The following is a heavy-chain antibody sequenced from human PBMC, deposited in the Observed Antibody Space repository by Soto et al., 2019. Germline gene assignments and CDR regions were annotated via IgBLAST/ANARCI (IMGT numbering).Heavy chain of an antibody. CDR3: ARDKELGGAFDI. V-gene: IGHV1-18*01. Sequence: ASVEVSCKASGYTFPSYGITWVRQAPGQGLEWMGWISAYNGNTNYVQKFLGRVSMTTDTSTSTAYMELRSLRYDDTAMYYCARDKELGGAFDIWGQGTMVTVSS. D-gene: IGHD3-10*01. J-gene: IGHJ3*02. CDR2: ISAYNGNT. CDR1: GYTFPSYG.